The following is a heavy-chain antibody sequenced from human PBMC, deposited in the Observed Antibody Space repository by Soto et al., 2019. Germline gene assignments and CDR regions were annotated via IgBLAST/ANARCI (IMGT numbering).Heavy chain of an antibody. CDR2: ISYDGSSK. CDR1: GFTFSSYG. V-gene: IGHV3-30*18. CDR3: AKDGVVRTYYFDY. Sequence: QVQLVESGGGVVQPGRSLRLSCAASGFTFSSYGMHWVRQAPGKGLEWVAVISYDGSSKYYADSVKGRFTISRDNSKNTLYLQMNSLRAEDTAVYYCAKDGVVRTYYFDYWGQGTLVTVSS. J-gene: IGHJ4*02. D-gene: IGHD2-8*01.